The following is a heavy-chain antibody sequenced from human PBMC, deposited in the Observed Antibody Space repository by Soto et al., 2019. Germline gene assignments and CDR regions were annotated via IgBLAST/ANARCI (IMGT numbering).Heavy chain of an antibody. CDR3: AKSRAGSSWYEAES. J-gene: IGHJ4*02. D-gene: IGHD6-13*01. V-gene: IGHV3-30*18. CDR2: ISHDGTTQ. Sequence: VQLVESGGGVVQPGRSLRLSCAASGFTFSDYGMHWVRQAPGKGLEWVAVISHDGTTQNYLDSVKGRFTISRDNSKNTLFLEMSSLRPEDTAVYFCAKSRAGSSWYEAESWGQGTLVTVSS. CDR1: GFTFSDYG.